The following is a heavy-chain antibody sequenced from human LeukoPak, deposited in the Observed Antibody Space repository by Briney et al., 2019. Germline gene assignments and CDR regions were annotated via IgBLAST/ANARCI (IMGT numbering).Heavy chain of an antibody. V-gene: IGHV4-4*07. CDR2: IYTSGST. D-gene: IGHD4-17*01. Sequence: SETLSLTCTVSGGSISSYYWSWIRQPAGKGLEWIGRIYTSGSTNYNPSLKSRVTMSVDTSKNQFSLKLSSVTAADTAVYYCATTENYHDYGDPAFQHWGQGTLVTVSS. CDR1: GGSISSYY. J-gene: IGHJ1*01. CDR3: ATTENYHDYGDPAFQH.